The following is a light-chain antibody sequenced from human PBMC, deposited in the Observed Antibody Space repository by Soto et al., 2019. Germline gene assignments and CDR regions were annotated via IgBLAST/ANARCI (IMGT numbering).Light chain of an antibody. CDR3: CSYAGSYSYV. Sequence: QSALTQPRSVSGSPGQSVTISCTGTSSDVGGYNYVSWYQQHPGKAPKLMIYDVSKRPSGVPDLFSGSKSGNTASLTISGLQAEDEADYCCCSYAGSYSYVFGTGTKLTVL. CDR2: DVS. CDR1: SSDVGGYNY. J-gene: IGLJ1*01. V-gene: IGLV2-11*01.